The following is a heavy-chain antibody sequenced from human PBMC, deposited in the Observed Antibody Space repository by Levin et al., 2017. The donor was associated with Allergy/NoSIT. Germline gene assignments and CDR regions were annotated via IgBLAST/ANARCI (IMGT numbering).Heavy chain of an antibody. J-gene: IGHJ4*02. CDR2: IFPSDSDT. D-gene: IGHD4-23*01. CDR3: ARRDSDGSNSFDY. V-gene: IGHV5-51*01. CDR1: GYSFTSFW. Sequence: SGGSLRLSCQASGYSFTSFWFGWVRQRPGKGLEWMGLIFPSDSDTRVSPSFQGQIIMSVDKSISTAYLQWSSLKASDSAMYYCARRDSDGSNSFDYWGQGTLVTVSP.